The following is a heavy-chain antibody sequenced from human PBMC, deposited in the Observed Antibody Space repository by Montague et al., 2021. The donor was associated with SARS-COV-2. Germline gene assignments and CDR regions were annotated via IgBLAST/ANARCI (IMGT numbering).Heavy chain of an antibody. J-gene: IGHJ3*01. D-gene: IGHD3-3*01. CDR1: GFSLNTDGVG. CDR2: IYWDGDQ. CDR3: ARRYDFYRAEAFDV. Sequence: VKPTQTLTLTCVFSGFSLNTDGVGVAWIRRSPGKALEWLALIYWDGDQRYSPSLKTRLTITKDTSKNRVVLTMTNLDPVDTATYYCARRYDFYRAEAFDVWGQGTMLTVSS. V-gene: IGHV2-5*02.